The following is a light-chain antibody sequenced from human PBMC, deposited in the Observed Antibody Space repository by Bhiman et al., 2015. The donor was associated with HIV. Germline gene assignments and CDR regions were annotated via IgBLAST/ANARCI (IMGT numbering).Light chain of an antibody. CDR2: DNS. J-gene: IGLJ2*01. CDR1: XSNIGSHF. CDR3: ATWDTSLSAMV. V-gene: IGLV1-51*01. Sequence: QSMLTQPPSVSAAPGQRVTVSCSGSXSNIGSHFVSWYQQLPGTAPKLLIYDNSNRPSAIPDRFSGSKSGTSATLGISGLHTGDEADYYCATWDTSLSAMVFGGGTKLTVL.